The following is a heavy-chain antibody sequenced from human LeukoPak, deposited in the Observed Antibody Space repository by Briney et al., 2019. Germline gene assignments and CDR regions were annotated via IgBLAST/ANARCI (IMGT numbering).Heavy chain of an antibody. J-gene: IGHJ4*02. D-gene: IGHD3-10*01. CDR2: ISWNSGSI. CDR3: AKDGLWFGELGFDY. Sequence: PGGSLRLSCAASGFTFSSYWMSWVRQAPGKGLEWVSGISWNSGSIGYADSVKGRFTISRDNAKNSLYLQMNSLRAEDTALYYCAKDGLWFGELGFDYWGQGTLVTVSS. CDR1: GFTFSSYW. V-gene: IGHV3-9*01.